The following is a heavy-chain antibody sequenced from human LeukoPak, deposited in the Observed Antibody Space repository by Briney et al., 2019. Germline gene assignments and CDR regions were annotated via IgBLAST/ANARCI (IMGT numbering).Heavy chain of an antibody. CDR2: IKSKTDGGTT. D-gene: IGHD3-10*01. J-gene: IGHJ4*02. CDR3: TTDSGYYGSGSFTY. Sequence: GGSLSLSCAASGFTFSNAWMSWVRQPPGKGLEWVGRIKSKTDGGTTDYAAPVKGRFTISRDDSKNTLYLQMNSLKTEDTAVYYCTTDSGYYGSGSFTYWGQGTLVTVSS. CDR1: GFTFSNAW. V-gene: IGHV3-15*01.